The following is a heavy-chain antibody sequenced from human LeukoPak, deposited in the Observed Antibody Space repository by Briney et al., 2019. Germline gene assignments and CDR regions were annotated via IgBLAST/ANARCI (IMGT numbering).Heavy chain of an antibody. D-gene: IGHD6-13*01. V-gene: IGHV3-30*04. CDR2: ISYDGSVE. CDR3: ARALGSSWDSSLDC. Sequence: GGSLRLSCAASGFTFSNYAMHWVRQAPGKGLEWVALISYDGSVEKNAASVKGRFTISRDNSKNTLYLQMNSLRTEDTAVYYCARALGSSWDSSLDCWGQGTLVPVSS. J-gene: IGHJ4*02. CDR1: GFTFSNYA.